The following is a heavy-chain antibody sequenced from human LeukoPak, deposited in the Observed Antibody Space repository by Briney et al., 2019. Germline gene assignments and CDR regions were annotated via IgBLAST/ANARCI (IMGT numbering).Heavy chain of an antibody. CDR2: LRFGGAST. CDR3: AKDRFERPHYFDS. J-gene: IGHJ4*02. Sequence: GGSLRLSCTVSGFNFSSYSVSSVRQAPGKGLVWISALRFGGASTYYADSVMRPCTISRMSSNNTLFIQMTCLSIDQPVVYYCAKDRFERPHYFDSWGQGTLLTVAS. D-gene: IGHD3-9*01. CDR1: GFNFSSYS. V-gene: IGHV3-23*01.